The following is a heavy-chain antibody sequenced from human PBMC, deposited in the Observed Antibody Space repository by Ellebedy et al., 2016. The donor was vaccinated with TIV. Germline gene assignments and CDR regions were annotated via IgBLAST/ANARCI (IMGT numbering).Heavy chain of an antibody. Sequence: PGGSLRLSCAASGFTFTNAWMNWVRQAPGKGLEWVGLIKRKIDGKTTDYAAPVKGRFIISRDDSKNMLYLQMNNLKTEDTAVYYFTTRYYYDSSGYNQVDYWGQGTLVTVSS. CDR3: TTRYYYDSSGYNQVDY. D-gene: IGHD3-22*01. J-gene: IGHJ4*02. CDR2: IKRKIDGKTT. V-gene: IGHV3-15*07. CDR1: GFTFTNAW.